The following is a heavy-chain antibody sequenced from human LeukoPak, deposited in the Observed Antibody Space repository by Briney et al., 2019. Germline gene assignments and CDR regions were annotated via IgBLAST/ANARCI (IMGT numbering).Heavy chain of an antibody. J-gene: IGHJ4*02. V-gene: IGHV3-30*02. CDR3: AKDALYSSSSHVDY. CDR2: IRYDGSNK. D-gene: IGHD6-13*01. Sequence: GGSLRLSCAASGFTFSSYGMHWVRQAPGKGLEWVAFIRYDGSNKYYADSVKGRFTISRDNSKNTLYLQMNSLRAEDTAVYYCAKDALYSSSSHVDYWGQGTLVTVSS. CDR1: GFTFSSYG.